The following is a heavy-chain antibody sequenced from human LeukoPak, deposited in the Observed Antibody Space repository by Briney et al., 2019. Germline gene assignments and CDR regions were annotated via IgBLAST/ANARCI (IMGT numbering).Heavy chain of an antibody. J-gene: IGHJ4*02. CDR1: GFTFSSYA. CDR3: ARGDTYYYDSSGYGSFDY. Sequence: GGSLRLSCAASGFTFSSYAMHWVRQAPGKGLEYVSAISSNGGSTYYANSVKGRFTISRDNSKNTLYLQMGSLRAEDMAVYYCARGDTYYYDSSGYGSFDYWGQGTLVTVSS. CDR2: ISSNGGST. V-gene: IGHV3-64*01. D-gene: IGHD3-22*01.